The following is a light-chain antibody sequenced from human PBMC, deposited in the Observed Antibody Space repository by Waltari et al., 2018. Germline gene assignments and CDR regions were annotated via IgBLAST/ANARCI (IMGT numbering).Light chain of an antibody. CDR2: DTS. Sequence: CRASQSVTSISLSWYQQKLGQAPRLLIYDTSSRATGTPDRFSGSGSGTDFTLTISRLEPEDVAVYYCQQYDGEVVTFGGGTKVEI. CDR3: QQYDGEVVT. J-gene: IGKJ4*01. V-gene: IGKV3-20*01. CDR1: QSVTSIS.